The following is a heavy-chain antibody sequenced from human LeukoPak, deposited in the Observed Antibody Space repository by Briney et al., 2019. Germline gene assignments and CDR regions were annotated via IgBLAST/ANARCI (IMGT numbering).Heavy chain of an antibody. Sequence: ASVEVSCKASGYTFTDYYMHWVRQAPGQGLEWMGWINPNSGGTNYAQKFQGRVTMTRDTSISTGYMDLSRLRSDDTAVYYCARVPAGGIVGIWGQGTVVTVSS. D-gene: IGHD1-26*01. V-gene: IGHV1-2*02. CDR3: ARVPAGGIVGI. CDR1: GYTFTDYY. J-gene: IGHJ3*02. CDR2: INPNSGGT.